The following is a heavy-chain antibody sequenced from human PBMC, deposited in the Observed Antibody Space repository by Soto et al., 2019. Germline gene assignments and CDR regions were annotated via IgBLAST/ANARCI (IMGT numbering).Heavy chain of an antibody. CDR2: LGPESGAT. J-gene: IGHJ4*02. V-gene: IGHV1-2*02. CDR1: GYTFTGHY. Sequence: ASVTVSCKDSGYTFTGHYIHWVRQAPEQGPEWMGELGPESGATRYVQKFQARVTMTRDMSITTVYMELNNLSPDDTAVYYCGRGRSGQIVVFYWGQGTPVTVSS. CDR3: GRGRSGQIVVFY. D-gene: IGHD5-12*01.